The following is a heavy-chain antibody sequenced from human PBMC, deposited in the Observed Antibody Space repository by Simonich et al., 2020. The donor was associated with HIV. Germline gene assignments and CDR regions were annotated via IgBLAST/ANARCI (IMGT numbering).Heavy chain of an antibody. V-gene: IGHV3-9*03. J-gene: IGHJ4*02. CDR2: ISWNNGSI. CDR1: GFTFDDYA. D-gene: IGHD6-6*01. Sequence: EVQLVESGGGLVQPGRSLRLSCAASGFTFDDYAMHWVRQAPGKGLGLVSGISWNNGSIGYADSVKSRFTISRDNAKNSLYLQMNSLRAEDMALYYCAKDRYSSSSGSFDYWGQGTLVTVSS. CDR3: AKDRYSSSSGSFDY.